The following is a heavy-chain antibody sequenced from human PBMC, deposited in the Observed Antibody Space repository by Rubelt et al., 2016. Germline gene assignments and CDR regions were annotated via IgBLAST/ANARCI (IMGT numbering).Heavy chain of an antibody. CDR1: GYTFTSYG. CDR2: ISAYDGNT. J-gene: IGHJ3*02. D-gene: IGHD1-1*01. Sequence: QVQLVQSGAEVKKPGASVKVSCKASGYTFTSYGISWVRQAPGQGLEWMGWISAYDGNTNYAQKLQGIVTMTTDTSTSTAYMERRSLRSDDTAVYFCARDQLALYAFDIWGQGTMVTVSS. V-gene: IGHV1-18*01. CDR3: ARDQLALYAFDI.